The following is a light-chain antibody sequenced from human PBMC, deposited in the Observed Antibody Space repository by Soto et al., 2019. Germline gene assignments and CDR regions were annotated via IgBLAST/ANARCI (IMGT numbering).Light chain of an antibody. CDR1: QSLNSW. J-gene: IGKJ4*01. V-gene: IGKV1-5*03. CDR3: QQYNTYPLT. CDR2: KAS. Sequence: DIQMTQSPTTLSASVGDRVTITCRASQSLNSWLAWYQQKPGKAPKLLIHKASSLGSGVPSRFSGSGSGTEFTLTISSLQPDDFATYYCQQYNTYPLTFGGGTKVDIK.